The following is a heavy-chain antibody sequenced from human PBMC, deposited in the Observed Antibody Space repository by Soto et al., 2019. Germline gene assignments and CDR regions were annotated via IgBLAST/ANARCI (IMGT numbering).Heavy chain of an antibody. CDR3: ARYTSGLYYFDY. D-gene: IGHD3-22*01. CDR1: GDTISTGGYS. V-gene: IGHV4-30-2*01. J-gene: IGHJ4*02. Sequence: SEPLSLTRGVSGDTISTGGYSWAWIRQPPGKGLEWIGYTYHSGNTYYNPSLKSRLTISVDRSKNQFSLELNSVTAADTAVYYCARYTSGLYYFDYWGQGTLVTVS. CDR2: TYHSGNT.